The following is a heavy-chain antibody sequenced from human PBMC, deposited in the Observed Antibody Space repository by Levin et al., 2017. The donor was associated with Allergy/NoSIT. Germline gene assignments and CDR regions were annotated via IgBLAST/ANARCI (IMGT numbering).Heavy chain of an antibody. CDR1: GYTFTNYG. CDR3: ARGSLDSSGWYALFDS. Sequence: ASVKVSCKASGYTFTNYGINWVRQAPGQGLEWMGWISAYNGDTNYAQKLQGRVTMTTDTSTSTAYLELRSLRSDDTAVYYCARGSLDSSGWYALFDSWGQGTLVTVSS. V-gene: IGHV1-18*01. CDR2: ISAYNGDT. D-gene: IGHD6-19*01. J-gene: IGHJ4*02.